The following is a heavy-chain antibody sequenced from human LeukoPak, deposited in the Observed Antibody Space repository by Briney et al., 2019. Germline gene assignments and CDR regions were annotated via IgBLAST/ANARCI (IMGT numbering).Heavy chain of an antibody. J-gene: IGHJ6*03. D-gene: IGHD2-2*01. Sequence: ASVKVSCKASGYTFTGYYMHWVRQAPGQGLEWMGWINPNSGDTNYAQKFQGRVTMTRDTSISTAYMELSRLRFDDMALYYCAREGYCSSTSCPIYYMDVWGKGTTVTVSS. CDR3: AREGYCSSTSCPIYYMDV. CDR2: INPNSGDT. V-gene: IGHV1-2*02. CDR1: GYTFTGYY.